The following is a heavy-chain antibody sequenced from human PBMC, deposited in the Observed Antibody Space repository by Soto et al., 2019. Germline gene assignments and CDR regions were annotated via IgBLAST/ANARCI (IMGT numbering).Heavy chain of an antibody. CDR2: IKQDGSEK. D-gene: IGHD2-2*01. J-gene: IGHJ6*02. CDR1: GFNFSTYW. V-gene: IGHV3-7*01. Sequence: EVQLVESGGALVQPGGSLRLSCVGSGFNFSTYWMNWVRQAPGKGLEWVANIKQDGSEKYFVDSVKGRFTISRDNADNSVYLQMNSLRAEYTAVYYCARDLGRTAAGYYYYYAMDVWGQGTTVSVSS. CDR3: ARDLGRTAAGYYYYYAMDV.